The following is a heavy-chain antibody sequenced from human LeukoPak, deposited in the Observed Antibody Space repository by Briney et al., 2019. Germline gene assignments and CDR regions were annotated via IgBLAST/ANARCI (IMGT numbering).Heavy chain of an antibody. J-gene: IGHJ3*02. CDR2: INHSGNT. D-gene: IGHD3-3*01. CDR3: ASILRFI. V-gene: IGHV4-34*01. Sequence: PSETLSLACAVYGGAFSDYYWSWIRQSPGKGLEWIGEINHSGNTNYNPSLKSRVTISVDTSKNQFSLKLTSVTAADTAVYYCASILRFIWGQGTMVTVSS. CDR1: GGAFSDYY.